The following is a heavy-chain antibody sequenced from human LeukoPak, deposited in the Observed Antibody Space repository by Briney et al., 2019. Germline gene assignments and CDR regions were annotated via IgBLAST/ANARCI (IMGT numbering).Heavy chain of an antibody. V-gene: IGHV3-23*01. CDR3: AKAPVTSCRGAYCYPFDS. CDR1: GFTFSSYA. Sequence: GGSLRPSCAASGFTFSSYAMSWVRQAPGKGLEWVSAFSGSGGSTYYADSVKGRFTISRDNSKNTLSLQMNSLRAEDAAVYFCAKAPVTSCRGAYCYPFDSWGQGTLVTVSS. J-gene: IGHJ4*02. CDR2: FSGSGGST. D-gene: IGHD2-21*01.